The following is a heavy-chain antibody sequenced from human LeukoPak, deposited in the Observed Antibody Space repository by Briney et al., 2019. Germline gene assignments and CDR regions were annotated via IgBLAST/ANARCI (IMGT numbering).Heavy chain of an antibody. CDR2: INPNSGGT. J-gene: IGHJ5*02. CDR1: GYTFTGYY. CDR3: AREPATMVRGVLLGRFDP. D-gene: IGHD3-10*01. V-gene: IGHV1-2*06. Sequence: ASVKFSCKASGYTFTGYYMHWVRQAPGQGLEWMGRINPNSGGTNYAQKFQGRVTMTRDTSISTAYMELSRLRSDDTAVYYCAREPATMVRGVLLGRFDPWGQGTLVTVSS.